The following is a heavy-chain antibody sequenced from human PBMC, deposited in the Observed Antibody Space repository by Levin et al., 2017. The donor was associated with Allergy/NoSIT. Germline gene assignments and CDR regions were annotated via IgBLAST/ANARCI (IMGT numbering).Heavy chain of an antibody. J-gene: IGHJ4*02. D-gene: IGHD6-13*01. Sequence: ASVKVSCKTSGYTFNNHGISWVRQAPGQGLEWMGWISCYDGNTKYAQKFQGRVSVTTDTSTNTAYMELKSLRSDDTAVYYCARRGEASSWYFDYWGQGTQVTVSS. V-gene: IGHV1-18*01. CDR3: ARRGEASSWYFDY. CDR1: GYTFNNHG. CDR2: ISCYDGNT.